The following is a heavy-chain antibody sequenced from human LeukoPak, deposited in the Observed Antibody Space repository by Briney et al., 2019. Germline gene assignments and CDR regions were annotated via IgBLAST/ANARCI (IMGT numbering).Heavy chain of an antibody. J-gene: IGHJ4*02. V-gene: IGHV3-23*01. CDR2: ISGSGGST. D-gene: IGHD4-17*01. CDR1: GLTFSSYA. Sequence: GGSLRLPCAASGLTFSSYAMSWVRHSPGKGLEWVSAISGSGGSTYYADSVKGRSTISRDNSKNTLYLQMNSLRAEDTAVYYCAKDDYGDYSTFDYWGQGTLVTVSS. CDR3: AKDDYGDYSTFDY.